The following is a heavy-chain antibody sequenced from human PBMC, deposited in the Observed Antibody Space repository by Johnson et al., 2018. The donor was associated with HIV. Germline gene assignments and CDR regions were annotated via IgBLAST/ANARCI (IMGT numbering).Heavy chain of an antibody. CDR3: ASQQSGGKGGCAFDI. V-gene: IGHV3-30-3*01. Sequence: QEQLVESGGGVVQPGRSLRLSCAASGITFSSYAMHWVRQAPGKGLEWVAVISYDGSNKYYADSVTGRFTISRDNSKNTLYLQMNSLRAEDPAVYYCASQQSGGKGGCAFDIWGQGTMVTVSS. D-gene: IGHD2-15*01. J-gene: IGHJ3*02. CDR2: ISYDGSNK. CDR1: GITFSSYA.